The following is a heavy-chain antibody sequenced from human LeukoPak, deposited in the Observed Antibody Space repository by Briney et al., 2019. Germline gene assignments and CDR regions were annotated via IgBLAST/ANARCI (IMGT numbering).Heavy chain of an antibody. Sequence: SVKVSCKASGGTFSSYAISWVRQAPGQGLEWMGGIIPIFGTANYAQKFQGRVTITADESTSTAYMELGSLRSEDTAVYYCARGAGCLGSSLCYYGMDVWGQGTTVTVSS. J-gene: IGHJ6*02. CDR2: IIPIFGTA. D-gene: IGHD6-13*01. V-gene: IGHV1-69*13. CDR3: ARGAGCLGSSLCYYGMDV. CDR1: GGTFSSYA.